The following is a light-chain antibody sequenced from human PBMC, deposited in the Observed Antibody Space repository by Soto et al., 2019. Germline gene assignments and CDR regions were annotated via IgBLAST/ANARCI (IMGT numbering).Light chain of an antibody. CDR1: QSISSW. Sequence: DIQMTQFPSTLSAYVGDRVTITCRASQSISSWLAWYQQKPGKAPKLLIYKASTLETGVPSRLSGSGSGTEFTLSISSLQPDDFGTYYCQEYNAYSMTFGQGTRLEN. J-gene: IGKJ5*01. CDR3: QEYNAYSMT. CDR2: KAS. V-gene: IGKV1-5*03.